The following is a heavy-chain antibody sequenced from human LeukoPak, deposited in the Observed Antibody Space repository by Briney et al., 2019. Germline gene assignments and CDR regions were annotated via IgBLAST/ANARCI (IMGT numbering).Heavy chain of an antibody. J-gene: IGHJ4*02. D-gene: IGHD3-3*01. Sequence: PSETLSLTCAVYGGSFSGYYWSWIRQPPGTGLELIGEINHSGSTNYNPSLKSRVTISVDTSKNQFSLKLSSVTAADTAVYYCARGGNNFWSGLYYFDYWGQGTLVTVSS. CDR2: INHSGST. CDR3: ARGGNNFWSGLYYFDY. CDR1: GGSFSGYY. V-gene: IGHV4-34*01.